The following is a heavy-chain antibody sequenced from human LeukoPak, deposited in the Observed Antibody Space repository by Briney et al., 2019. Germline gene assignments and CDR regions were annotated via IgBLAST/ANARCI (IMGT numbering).Heavy chain of an antibody. CDR3: ARDKDDYGSGNHWFDP. J-gene: IGHJ5*02. CDR1: GFTFSDYY. Sequence: PGGALRLSCAASGFTFSDYYMSWIRKAPGKGLEWLSYISSSGSTIYYADSVKGRFTISRDNAKNSLYLQMNSLRAEDTAVYYCARDKDDYGSGNHWFDPWGQGTLVTVSS. V-gene: IGHV3-11*01. CDR2: ISSSGSTI. D-gene: IGHD3-10*01.